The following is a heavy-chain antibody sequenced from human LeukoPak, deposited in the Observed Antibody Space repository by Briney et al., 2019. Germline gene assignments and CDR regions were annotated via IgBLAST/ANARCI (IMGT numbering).Heavy chain of an antibody. V-gene: IGHV3-23*01. Sequence: GGSLRLSCAASGFTFSSYAMTWVRQAPGKGLEWVSTISDAGGTTYYTDSVKGRFTISRDHARNSLYLQMNNLRGEDTAIYYCARDAGNSGYGCDLWGQGTLVTVSS. D-gene: IGHD5-12*01. J-gene: IGHJ5*02. CDR2: ISDAGGTT. CDR3: ARDAGNSGYGCDL. CDR1: GFTFSSYA.